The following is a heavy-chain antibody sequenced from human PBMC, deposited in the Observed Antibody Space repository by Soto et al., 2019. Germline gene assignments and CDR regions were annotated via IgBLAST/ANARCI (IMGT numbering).Heavy chain of an antibody. V-gene: IGHV2-5*02. CDR3: IQSRCGGDCLQSYASYYYYGMDV. CDR2: IYWDDDK. CDR1: AFSLSTGGVG. J-gene: IGHJ6*02. D-gene: IGHD2-21*02. Sequence: QITLKESGPTLVKPTQTLTLTCTFSAFSLSTGGVGVGWTRQPPGKALEWLALIYWDDDKRYSPSLRSRLTIPKDTSKNQVVLTMTNMDPVDTATYYCIQSRCGGDCLQSYASYYYYGMDVWGQGTTVTVSS.